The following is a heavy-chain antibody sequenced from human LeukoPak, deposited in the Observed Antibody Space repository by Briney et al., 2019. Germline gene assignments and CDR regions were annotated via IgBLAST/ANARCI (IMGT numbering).Heavy chain of an antibody. Sequence: GGSLRLSCAASGFPFSSYEMNWVRQAPGKGLEWVSYISSSGSTIYYADSVKGRFTISRDNAKNSLYLQMNSLRAEDTAVYYCAREGFTLDYWGQGTLVTVSS. J-gene: IGHJ4*02. CDR2: ISSSGSTI. CDR1: GFPFSSYE. CDR3: AREGFTLDY. V-gene: IGHV3-48*03.